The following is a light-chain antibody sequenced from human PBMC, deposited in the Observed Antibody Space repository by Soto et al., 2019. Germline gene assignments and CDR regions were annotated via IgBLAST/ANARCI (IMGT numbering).Light chain of an antibody. Sequence: DIQMTQSPSSLSASVGDGVTITCRASMGIRHDLGWYQQKPGKAPKRLIYAASSLQSGVPSRFSGSGSGTEFTLTISSLQPEDFATYYCLQHNSYPYTFGQGTKLEIK. J-gene: IGKJ2*01. CDR2: AAS. CDR1: MGIRHD. V-gene: IGKV1-17*01. CDR3: LQHNSYPYT.